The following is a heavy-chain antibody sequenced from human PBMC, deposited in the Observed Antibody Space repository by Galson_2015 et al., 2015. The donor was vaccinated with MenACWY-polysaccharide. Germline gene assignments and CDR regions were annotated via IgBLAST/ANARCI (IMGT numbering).Heavy chain of an antibody. Sequence: SLRLSCAASGFTFSSYAMGWVRQAPGKGLEWVSGVSASGGSTVYTDSAKGRFTMSGDNSKRSLYLQMNSLRAEDTAVYYCAKDTGPGEYAYSWGTFDIWGRGTMVTVSS. J-gene: IGHJ3*02. V-gene: IGHV3-23*01. CDR3: AKDTGPGEYAYSWGTFDI. D-gene: IGHD3-10*01. CDR1: GFTFSSYA. CDR2: VSASGGST.